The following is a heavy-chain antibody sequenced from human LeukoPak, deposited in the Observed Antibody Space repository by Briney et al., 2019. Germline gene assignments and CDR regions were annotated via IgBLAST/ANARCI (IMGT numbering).Heavy chain of an antibody. V-gene: IGHV3-21*01. D-gene: IGHD2-2*01. CDR3: ARDRACSSTSCDPSY. CDR1: GFTFSSYS. Sequence: GSLRLSCAASGFTFSSYSMNWVRQAPGKGLKWVSSISSSSSYIYYADSVKGRFTISRDNAKNSLYLQMNSLRAEDTAVYYCARDRACSSTSCDPSYWGQGTLVTVSS. CDR2: ISSSSSYI. J-gene: IGHJ4*02.